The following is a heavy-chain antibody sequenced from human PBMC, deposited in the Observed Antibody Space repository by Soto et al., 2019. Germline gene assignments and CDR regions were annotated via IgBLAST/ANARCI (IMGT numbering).Heavy chain of an antibody. CDR2: IKQDGSEK. J-gene: IGHJ5*02. CDR3: ARDVDRTSHLNWFDP. CDR1: GFTFSSYW. D-gene: IGHD5-12*01. Sequence: PGGSLRLSCAASGFTFSSYWMSWVRQAPGKGLEWVANIKQDGSEKYYVDSVKGRFTISRDNAKNSLYLQMNSLKVEDTAVYYCARDVDRTSHLNWFDPWGQGVMVTVSS. V-gene: IGHV3-7*01.